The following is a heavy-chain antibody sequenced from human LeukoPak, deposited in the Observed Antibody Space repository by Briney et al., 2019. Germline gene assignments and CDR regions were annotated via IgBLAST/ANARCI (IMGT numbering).Heavy chain of an antibody. D-gene: IGHD2-15*01. J-gene: IGHJ6*02. V-gene: IGHV3-48*04. Sequence: GGSLRLSCAASGFTFSSYSMNWVRQAPGKGLEWASYISGTGNTKYYADSVKGRFTISRDNAKNSLYLQMNSLRAEDTAVYYCARGDKDYYYGMDVWGQGTTVTVSS. CDR1: GFTFSSYS. CDR3: ARGDKDYYYGMDV. CDR2: ISGTGNTK.